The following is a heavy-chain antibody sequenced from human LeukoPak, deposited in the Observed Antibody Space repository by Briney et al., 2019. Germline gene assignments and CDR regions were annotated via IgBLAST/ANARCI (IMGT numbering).Heavy chain of an antibody. J-gene: IGHJ4*02. Sequence: SETLSLTCAVYGGSFSGYYWSWIRQPPGKGLEWIGYIYYSGSTNYNPSLKSRVTISVDTSKNQFSLKLRSVTAADTAVYYCARVGYCSGGGCYGLDYWGQGTLVTVSS. CDR1: GGSFSGYY. CDR2: IYYSGST. V-gene: IGHV4-59*01. CDR3: ARVGYCSGGGCYGLDY. D-gene: IGHD2-15*01.